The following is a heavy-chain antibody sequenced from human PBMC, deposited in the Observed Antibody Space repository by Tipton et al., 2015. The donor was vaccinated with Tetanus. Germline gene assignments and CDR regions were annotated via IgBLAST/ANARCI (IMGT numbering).Heavy chain of an antibody. CDR3: SRDPNVDVVVVEPYDAFDI. D-gene: IGHD2-15*01. J-gene: IGHJ3*02. CDR2: ISDSGLT. Sequence: TLSLTCSVSGASLRSGDYNWSWIRQPPGKGLEWLAYISDSGLTNSNYFLKSRITISRDTSRNQFSLKLTSVTAADTAVYYCSRDPNVDVVVVEPYDAFDIWGQGTMVTVSS. V-gene: IGHV4-61*08. CDR1: GASLRSGDYN.